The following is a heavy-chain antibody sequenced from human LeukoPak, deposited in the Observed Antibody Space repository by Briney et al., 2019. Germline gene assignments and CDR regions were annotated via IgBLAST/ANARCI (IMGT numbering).Heavy chain of an antibody. V-gene: IGHV4-4*02. CDR1: GGSISSSNW. D-gene: IGHD6-13*01. CDR3: ARERAAGNPSHFDY. CDR2: IYHSGST. Sequence: SGTLSLTCAVSGGSISSSNWWSWVRQPPGKGLEWIGEIYHSGSTNYNPSLKSRVTISVDTSKNQFSLKMNSMTAADTAVYYCARERAAGNPSHFDYWGQGSLVTVSS. J-gene: IGHJ4*02.